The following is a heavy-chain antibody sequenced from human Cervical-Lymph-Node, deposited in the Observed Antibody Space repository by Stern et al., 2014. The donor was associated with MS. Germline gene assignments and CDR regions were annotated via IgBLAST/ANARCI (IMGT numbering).Heavy chain of an antibody. CDR2: ISSSSSYI. V-gene: IGHV3-21*01. CDR3: ARDRVATTRGWFDP. Sequence: EVQLVESGGGLVKPGGSLRLFCAASGFTFSSYSMNWVRQAPGKGLEWVSSISSSSSYIYYADSVKGRFTISRDNAKNSLYLQMNSLRAEDTAVYYCARDRVATTRGWFDPWGQGTLVTVSS. CDR1: GFTFSSYS. J-gene: IGHJ5*02. D-gene: IGHD5-12*01.